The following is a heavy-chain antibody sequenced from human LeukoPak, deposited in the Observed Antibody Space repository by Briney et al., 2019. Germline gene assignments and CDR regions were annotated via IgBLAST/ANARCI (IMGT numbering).Heavy chain of an antibody. Sequence: GGSLRLSCAASGFTFSSYGMHWVRQAPGKGLEWVAVISYDGSNKYYADSVKGRFTISRDNSKNTLYLQMNSLRAEDTAVYYCARDLIGPRSVTPVGGFDPWGQGTLVTVSS. CDR3: ARDLIGPRSVTPVGGFDP. CDR1: GFTFSSYG. D-gene: IGHD4-23*01. J-gene: IGHJ5*02. CDR2: ISYDGSNK. V-gene: IGHV3-30*03.